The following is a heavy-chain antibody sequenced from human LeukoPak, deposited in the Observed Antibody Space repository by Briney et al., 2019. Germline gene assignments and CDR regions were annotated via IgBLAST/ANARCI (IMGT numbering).Heavy chain of an antibody. V-gene: IGHV4-59*01. CDR3: ARAGIRYSSSWFGIDS. J-gene: IGHJ4*02. CDR2: IYYGGSI. CDR1: GASIKTYY. D-gene: IGHD6-13*01. Sequence: SETLSLTCSVSGASIKTYYWSWVRQSPGKGLERLAYIYYGGSINYNPSPSLTRRLTISVDTSKSQFSLELTSVTAADTAVYYCARAGIRYSSSWFGIDSWGQGTLVAVSS.